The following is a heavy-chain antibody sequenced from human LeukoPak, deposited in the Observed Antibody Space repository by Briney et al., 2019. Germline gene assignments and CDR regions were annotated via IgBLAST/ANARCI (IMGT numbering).Heavy chain of an antibody. Sequence: GGSLRLSCAASGFTFSDYGMHWVRQAPGKGLEWVAFVWSDGSNEYYPDSVKGRFIISRDNSKNTLYLQMNSLRAEDTAVYYCASGRDLLTYFQHWGQGTLVTVSS. CDR1: GFTFSDYG. J-gene: IGHJ1*01. CDR3: ASGRDLLTYFQH. CDR2: VWSDGSNE. D-gene: IGHD1-26*01. V-gene: IGHV3-33*01.